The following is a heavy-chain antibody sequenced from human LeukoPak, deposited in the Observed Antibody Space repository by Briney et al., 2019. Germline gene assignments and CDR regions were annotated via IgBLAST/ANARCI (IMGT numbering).Heavy chain of an antibody. CDR1: GIPFSDFY. Sequence: GRTLRLSCVVAGIPFSDFYMNWIRQAPGKGLEWISYISSSSSYTDYAESVKGRFTISRDNAKSALYLQMNDLRVEDTAVYYCAAGTAADYWGQGTLVIVSS. J-gene: IGHJ4*02. CDR3: AAGTAADY. D-gene: IGHD6-25*01. CDR2: ISSSSSYT. V-gene: IGHV3-11*03.